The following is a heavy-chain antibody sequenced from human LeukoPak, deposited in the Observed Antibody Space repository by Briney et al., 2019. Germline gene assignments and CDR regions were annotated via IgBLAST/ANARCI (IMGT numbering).Heavy chain of an antibody. D-gene: IGHD6-19*01. CDR2: ITTSDGNT. Sequence: GGSLRLSCAASGFTFSSYTMSWVRQAPGKGLEWVSTITTSDGNTYYADSVKGRFTVSRDNSKNTLYLQMNSLRAEDTAVYYCARGFLSDKQWLALGLFDYWGQGTLVTVSS. V-gene: IGHV3-23*01. CDR3: ARGFLSDKQWLALGLFDY. J-gene: IGHJ4*02. CDR1: GFTFSSYT.